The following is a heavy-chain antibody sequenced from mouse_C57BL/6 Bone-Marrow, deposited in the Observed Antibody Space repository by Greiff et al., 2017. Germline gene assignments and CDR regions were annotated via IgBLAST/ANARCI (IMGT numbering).Heavy chain of an antibody. V-gene: IGHV5-6*01. D-gene: IGHD1-1*01. CDR2: ISSGGSYT. Sequence: EVQLVESGGDLVKPGGSLKLSCAASGFTFSSYGMSWVRQTPDKRLEWVATISSGGSYTYYPDSVKGRFTISRDNAKNTLYLQMSSLKSEDTAMYYCARQNSSYGYYARDYWGQGTSVTVSS. CDR1: GFTFSSYG. J-gene: IGHJ4*01. CDR3: ARQNSSYGYYARDY.